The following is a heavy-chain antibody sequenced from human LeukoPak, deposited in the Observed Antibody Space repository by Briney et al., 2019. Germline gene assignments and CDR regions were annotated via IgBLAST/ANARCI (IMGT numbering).Heavy chain of an antibody. CDR1: GGSFSGYY. D-gene: IGHD3-16*01. CDR3: ARERNNGWSNVFDY. V-gene: IGHV4-34*01. J-gene: IGHJ4*02. Sequence: PSETLSLTCAVYGGSFSGYYWSWIRQPPGKGLEWIGEINHSGSTNYNPSLKSRVTISVDTSKNQFSLKLSSVTAADTAVYYCARERNNGWSNVFDYWGQGTLVTVSS. CDR2: INHSGST.